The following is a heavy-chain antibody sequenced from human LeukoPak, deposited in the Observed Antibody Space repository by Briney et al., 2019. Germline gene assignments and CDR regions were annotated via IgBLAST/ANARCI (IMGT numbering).Heavy chain of an antibody. CDR2: INDGSTT. CDR3: ARSNYPYYFDY. Sequence: GSLRLSCAASGFTFSSYWMHWVRQAPGKGLVWVSRINDGSTTRYADSVKGRFTISRDNAKNTLYLQMNSLRAEDTAMYYCARSNYPYYFDYWGQGTLVTVSS. V-gene: IGHV3-74*01. CDR1: GFTFSSYW. J-gene: IGHJ4*02. D-gene: IGHD4/OR15-4a*01.